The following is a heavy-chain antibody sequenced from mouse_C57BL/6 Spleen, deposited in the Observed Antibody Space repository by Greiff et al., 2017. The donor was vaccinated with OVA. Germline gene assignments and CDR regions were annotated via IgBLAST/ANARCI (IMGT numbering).Heavy chain of an antibody. Sequence: VQLQQSGPVLVKPGASVKMSCKASGYTFTDYYMNWVKQSHGKSLEWIGVINPYNGGTSYNQKFKGKATLTVDKSSSTAYMELNSLTSEDSAVYYCAIYSNYGYFDYWGQGTTLTVSS. CDR2: INPYNGGT. CDR1: GYTFTDYY. V-gene: IGHV1-19*01. J-gene: IGHJ2*01. CDR3: AIYSNYGYFDY. D-gene: IGHD2-5*01.